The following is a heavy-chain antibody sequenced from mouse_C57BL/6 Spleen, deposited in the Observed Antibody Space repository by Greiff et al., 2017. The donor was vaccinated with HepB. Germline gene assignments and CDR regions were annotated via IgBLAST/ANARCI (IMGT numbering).Heavy chain of an antibody. CDR3: ARHGIGTFDY. CDR2: ISNGGGST. CDR1: GFTFSDYY. D-gene: IGHD4-1*01. Sequence: DVMLVESGGGLVQPGGSLKLSCAASGFTFSDYYMYWVRQTPEKRLEWVAYISNGGGSTYYPDTVKGRFTISRDNAKNTLYLQMSRLKSEDTAMYYCARHGIGTFDYWGQGTTLTVSS. J-gene: IGHJ2*01. V-gene: IGHV5-12*01.